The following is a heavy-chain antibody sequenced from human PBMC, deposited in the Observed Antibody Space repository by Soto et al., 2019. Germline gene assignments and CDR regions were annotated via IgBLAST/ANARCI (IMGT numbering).Heavy chain of an antibody. CDR3: ARSSHLGDLSLRY. Sequence: QVQLQESGPGLVKPSQTLSLTCTVSGGSIRSGDYYWSWIRQHPGKGLEWIGYIRKDGRTYYDPSLKSRVTISVDTSKNEFALNLSSVTAADTAVYHCARSSHLGDLSLRYWGQGTLVSVSS. D-gene: IGHD3-16*02. J-gene: IGHJ4*02. CDR1: GGSIRSGDYY. V-gene: IGHV4-31*03. CDR2: IRKDGRT.